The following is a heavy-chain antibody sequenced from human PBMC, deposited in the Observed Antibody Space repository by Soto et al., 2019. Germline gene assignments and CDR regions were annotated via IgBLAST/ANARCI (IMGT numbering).Heavy chain of an antibody. CDR3: ARDQEQLVSFVGIYYYYGMDV. J-gene: IGHJ6*02. CDR2: ISSSSSTI. CDR1: GFTFSSYS. D-gene: IGHD6-6*01. Sequence: GGSLRLSCAASGFTFSSYSMNWVRQAPGKGLEWVSYISSSSSTIYYADSVKGRFTISRDNAKNSLYLQMNSLRDEDTAVYYCARDQEQLVSFVGIYYYYGMDVWGQGTTVTVSS. V-gene: IGHV3-48*02.